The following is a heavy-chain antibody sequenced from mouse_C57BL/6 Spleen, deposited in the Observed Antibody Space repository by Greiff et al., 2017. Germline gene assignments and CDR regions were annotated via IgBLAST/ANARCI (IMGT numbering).Heavy chain of an antibody. CDR1: GYTFTSYW. CDR2: IDPSDSYT. J-gene: IGHJ4*01. Sequence: QVQLQQPGAELVMPGASVKLSCKASGYTFTSYWMHWVKQRPGQGLEWIGEIDPSDSYTNYNQKFKGKSTLAVGKSSSTAYMQLSSLTSEGSAVYYCARGDMTGTKAMDYWGQGTSVTVSS. CDR3: ARGDMTGTKAMDY. D-gene: IGHD4-1*01. V-gene: IGHV1-69*01.